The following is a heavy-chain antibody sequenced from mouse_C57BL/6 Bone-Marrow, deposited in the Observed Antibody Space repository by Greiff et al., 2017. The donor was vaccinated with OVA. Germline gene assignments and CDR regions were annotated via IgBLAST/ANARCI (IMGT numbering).Heavy chain of an antibody. CDR1: GYTFTDYN. CDR3: ARRGPLRPYYFDY. CDR2: INPNNGGT. J-gene: IGHJ2*01. D-gene: IGHD1-2*01. Sequence: VQLQQSGPELVKPGASVKMSCKASGYTFTDYNMHWVKQSHGKSLEWIGYINPNNGGTSYNQKFKGKATLTVNKSSSTAYMELRSLTSEDSAVYYCARRGPLRPYYFDYWGQGTTLTVSS. V-gene: IGHV1-22*01.